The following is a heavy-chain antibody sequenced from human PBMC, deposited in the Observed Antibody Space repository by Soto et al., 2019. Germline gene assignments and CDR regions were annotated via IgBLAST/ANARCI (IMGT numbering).Heavy chain of an antibody. J-gene: IGHJ4*02. D-gene: IGHD3-10*01. CDR1: GGSISSSSYY. V-gene: IGHV4-39*01. Sequence: PSETLSLTCTVSGGSISSSSYYLGWIRHPPGKGLEWIGSLYYSAITYYNPSLKSRVTISVDASKNQFSLKLSSVTAADTAVYYCARWFGGLLSSGPFEYWGQGTMVTVAS. CDR3: ARWFGGLLSSGPFEY. CDR2: LYYSAIT.